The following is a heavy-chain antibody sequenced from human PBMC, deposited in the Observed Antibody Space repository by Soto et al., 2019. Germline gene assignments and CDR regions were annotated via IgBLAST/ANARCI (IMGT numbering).Heavy chain of an antibody. J-gene: IGHJ1*01. D-gene: IGHD6-13*01. CDR2: INWNSGSI. Sequence: EVQLVESGGGLVQPGRSLRLSCAASGFTFDDYAMHWVRQVPGKGLEWVSGINWNSGSIGYGGSVKGRFAISRDNAKNSLHPQMNILSAEDTAFYYCVKDESINWYSGHFRHWGQGTLVTVSS. CDR1: GFTFDDYA. CDR3: VKDESINWYSGHFRH. V-gene: IGHV3-9*01.